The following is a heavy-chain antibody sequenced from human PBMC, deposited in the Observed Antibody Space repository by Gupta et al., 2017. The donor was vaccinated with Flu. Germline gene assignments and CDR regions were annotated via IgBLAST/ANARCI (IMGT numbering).Heavy chain of an antibody. D-gene: IGHD3-16*01. CDR1: GVTFGSDA. CDR2: ISANGAGT. Sequence: SGVTFGSDAMSWVRQAPGKGLEWVSAISANGAGTDYADSVKGRFTISRDNSKNTMYLQMNSLRVDDTAVYYCAKYDGAFDPWGQGTLVTVSS. V-gene: IGHV3-23*01. J-gene: IGHJ5*02. CDR3: AKYDGAFDP.